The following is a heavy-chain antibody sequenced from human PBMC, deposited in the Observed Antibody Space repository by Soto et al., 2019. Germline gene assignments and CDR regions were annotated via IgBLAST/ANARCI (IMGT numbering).Heavy chain of an antibody. CDR3: ARGENDILTGYLNWFDP. V-gene: IGHV3-21*01. CDR2: ITSSSNYI. Sequence: PGGSLRLSCAASGFTFSSYSLNWVRQAPGKGLEWVSSITSSSNYIYYADSVKGRFTISRDNAKNSLYLQMNSLRAEDTAMYYCARGENDILTGYLNWFDPWGQGTLVTVSS. J-gene: IGHJ5*02. D-gene: IGHD3-9*01. CDR1: GFTFSSYS.